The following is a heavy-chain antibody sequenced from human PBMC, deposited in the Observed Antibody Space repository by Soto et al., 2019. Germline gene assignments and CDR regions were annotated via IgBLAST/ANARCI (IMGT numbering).Heavy chain of an antibody. Sequence: PSETLSLTCAVYGGSFSGYYWSWIRQPPGKGLEWIGEINHSGSTNYNPSLKSRVTISVDTSKNQFSLKLSSVTAADTAVYYCARGRGVRGSYVYYYYGMDVWGQGTTVTV. J-gene: IGHJ6*02. V-gene: IGHV4-34*01. CDR2: INHSGST. D-gene: IGHD1-26*01. CDR3: ARGRGVRGSYVYYYYGMDV. CDR1: GGSFSGYY.